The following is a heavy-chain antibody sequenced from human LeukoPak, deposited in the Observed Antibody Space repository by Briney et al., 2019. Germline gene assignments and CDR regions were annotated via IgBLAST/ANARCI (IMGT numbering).Heavy chain of an antibody. CDR3: AREGVSQGLFDY. CDR2: IYHSGST. V-gene: IGHV4-30-2*01. Sequence: SETLSLTCTVSGGSISSGGYYRSWIRQPPGKGLEWIGYIYHSGSTYYNPSLKSRVTISVDRSKNQFSLKLSSVTAADTAVYYCAREGVSQGLFDYWGQGTLVTVSS. J-gene: IGHJ4*02. CDR1: GGSISSGGYY. D-gene: IGHD2-8*01.